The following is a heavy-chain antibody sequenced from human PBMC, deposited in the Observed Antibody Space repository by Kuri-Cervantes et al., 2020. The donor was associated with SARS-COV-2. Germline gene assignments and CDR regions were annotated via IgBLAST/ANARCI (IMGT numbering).Heavy chain of an antibody. CDR2: IGTAGDT. CDR1: GFAFSSYD. J-gene: IGHJ4*02. CDR3: TPASQGATPFDY. Sequence: GESLKISCAASGFAFSSYDMHWVRQATGKGLEWVSAIGTAGDTYYPGSVKGRFTISRDDSKNTLYLQMNSLKTEDTAVYYCTPASQGATPFDYWGQGTLVTVSS. D-gene: IGHD1-26*01. V-gene: IGHV3-13*01.